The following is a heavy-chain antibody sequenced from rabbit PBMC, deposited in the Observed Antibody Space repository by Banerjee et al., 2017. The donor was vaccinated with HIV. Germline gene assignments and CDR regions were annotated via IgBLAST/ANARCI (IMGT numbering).Heavy chain of an antibody. D-gene: IGHD1-1*01. CDR1: GFDFSSYG. J-gene: IGHJ5*01. CDR3: VRQASSSGYYDWLDL. V-gene: IGHV1S47*01. Sequence: QEQLVESGGGLVQPGGSLKLSCKASGFDFSSYGVSWVRQAPGKGLEWIGYIDPVFGSTYYASWVNGRFTISSHNAQNTLYLQLNSLTAADTATYFCVRQASSSGYYDWLDLWGPGTLVTVS. CDR2: IDPVFGST.